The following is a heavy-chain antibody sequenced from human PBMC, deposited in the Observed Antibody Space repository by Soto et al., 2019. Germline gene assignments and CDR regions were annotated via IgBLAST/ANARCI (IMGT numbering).Heavy chain of an antibody. CDR2: IYYSGSS. V-gene: IGHV4-59*01. Sequence: PSETLSLTCTVSGDSISSFYWSWIRQPPGKGLEWIGYIYYSGSSNYNPSLKNRVTISVDTSKNQISLNLSSVTAADTAVYYCARDGGGPSDYWGQGTLVTVSS. J-gene: IGHJ4*02. CDR3: ARDGGGPSDY. CDR1: GDSISSFY. D-gene: IGHD3-16*01.